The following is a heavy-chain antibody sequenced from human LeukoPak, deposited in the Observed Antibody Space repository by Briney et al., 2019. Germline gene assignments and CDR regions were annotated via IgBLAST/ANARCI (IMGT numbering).Heavy chain of an antibody. CDR3: ARRYCSGGSCYHYYYYMDV. CDR2: IKQDGSEK. Sequence: TVGSLRLSCAASGFTFSIYWMSWVRQAPGEGLEWVANIKQDGSEKYYVDSVKGRFTISRDNAKNSLYLEMNSLRAEDTAVYYCARRYCSGGSCYHYYYYMDVWGKGTTVTVSS. D-gene: IGHD2-15*01. J-gene: IGHJ6*03. CDR1: GFTFSIYW. V-gene: IGHV3-7*01.